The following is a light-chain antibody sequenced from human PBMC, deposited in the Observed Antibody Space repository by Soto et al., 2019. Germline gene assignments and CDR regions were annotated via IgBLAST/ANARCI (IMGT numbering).Light chain of an antibody. Sequence: QSVLTQPPSTSGTPGQRVTISCSGSNSNIGNNYVYWYQQVPGTAPKLLIYNNNQRPSGGPERFSGSKSGTSASLAINGLRSEDETDYYCATWDDSLSGVVFGGGTKLTVL. CDR3: ATWDDSLSGVV. V-gene: IGLV1-47*01. CDR2: NNN. J-gene: IGLJ3*02. CDR1: NSNIGNNY.